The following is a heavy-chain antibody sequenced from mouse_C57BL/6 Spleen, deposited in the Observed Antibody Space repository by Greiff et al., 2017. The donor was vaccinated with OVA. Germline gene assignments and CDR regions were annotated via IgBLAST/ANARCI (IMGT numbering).Heavy chain of an antibody. V-gene: IGHV1-85*01. CDR3: ARGEIHYYGSSSGNAMDY. CDR2: IYPRDGST. D-gene: IGHD1-1*01. Sequence: QVHVKQSGPELVKPGASVKLSCKASGYTFTSYDINWVKQRPGQGLEWIGWIYPRDGSTKYNEKFKGKATLTVDTSSSTAYMELHSLTSEDSAVYFCARGEIHYYGSSSGNAMDYWGQGTSVTVSS. J-gene: IGHJ4*01. CDR1: GYTFTSYD.